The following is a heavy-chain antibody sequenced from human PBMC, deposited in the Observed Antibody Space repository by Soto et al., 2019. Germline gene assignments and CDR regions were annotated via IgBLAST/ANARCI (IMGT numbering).Heavy chain of an antibody. V-gene: IGHV3-11*01. Sequence: QVQLVESGGGLVKPGGSLRLSCAASGFTFSDYYMSWIRQAPGKGLEWVSYISSSGSTIYYADSVKGRFTISRDNAKNSLYLQMNSLRAEDTAVYYCARDPDPVSYYYGSGSTYGMDVWGQGTTVTVSS. J-gene: IGHJ6*02. CDR1: GFTFSDYY. CDR2: ISSSGSTI. CDR3: ARDPDPVSYYYGSGSTYGMDV. D-gene: IGHD3-10*01.